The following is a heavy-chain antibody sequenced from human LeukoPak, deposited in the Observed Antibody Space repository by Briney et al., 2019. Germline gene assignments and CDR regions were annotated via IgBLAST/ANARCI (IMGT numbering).Heavy chain of an antibody. CDR2: FDPEDGET. D-gene: IGHD3-3*01. J-gene: IGHJ4*02. V-gene: IGHV1-24*01. CDR3: ARDMAVLRFLEWPY. Sequence: ASVKVSCKVSGYTLTELSMHWVRQAPGKGLEWMGGFDPEDGETIYAQKFQGRVTMTRDTSISTAYMELSRLRSDDTAVYYCARDMAVLRFLEWPYWGQGTLVTVSS. CDR1: GYTLTELS.